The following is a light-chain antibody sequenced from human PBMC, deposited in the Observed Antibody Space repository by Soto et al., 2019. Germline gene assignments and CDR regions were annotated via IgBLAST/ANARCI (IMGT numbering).Light chain of an antibody. CDR1: QSISSH. CDR2: AAS. Sequence: QMTQSPSSLFASVGDRVTITCRASQSISSHLNWYQQKVGQTPRLLIYAASTLQRDVPPRFSGSGSVTDFTLTSSGLQREDFATYYCQQSHSAPLTFGGGTKIQI. J-gene: IGKJ4*01. CDR3: QQSHSAPLT. V-gene: IGKV1-39*01.